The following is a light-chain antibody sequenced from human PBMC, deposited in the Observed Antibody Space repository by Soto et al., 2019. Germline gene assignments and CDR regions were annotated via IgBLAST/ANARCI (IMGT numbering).Light chain of an antibody. CDR1: QSISSW. CDR3: QQYNNFWT. V-gene: IGKV1-5*03. Sequence: PSTLSASVGDRVTITCRASQSISSWLAWYQQKPGKAPKLLIYKASSLESGVPSRFSGSGSGTELTLTISSLQPDDFATYYCQQYNNFWTFGQGTKVDIK. J-gene: IGKJ1*01. CDR2: KAS.